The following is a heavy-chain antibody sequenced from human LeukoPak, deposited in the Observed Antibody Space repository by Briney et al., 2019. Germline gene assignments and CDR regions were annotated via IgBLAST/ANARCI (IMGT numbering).Heavy chain of an antibody. V-gene: IGHV1-69*05. Sequence: GASVKVSCKAYGGTFSIYAISWVRQAPGQGLEWMGGIIPIFGTATYAQKFQGRVTITTDESTSTAYMELSSLRSEDTAVYYCAREIAARRGWWFDPWGQGTLVTVSS. J-gene: IGHJ5*02. CDR3: AREIAARRGWWFDP. CDR1: GGTFSIYA. D-gene: IGHD6-6*01. CDR2: IIPIFGTA.